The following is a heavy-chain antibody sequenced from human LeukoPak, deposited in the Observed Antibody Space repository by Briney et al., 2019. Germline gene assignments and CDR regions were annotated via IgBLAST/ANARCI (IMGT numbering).Heavy chain of an antibody. CDR3: ARGAEPFGFDP. V-gene: IGHV4-34*01. D-gene: IGHD1-14*01. J-gene: IGHJ5*02. CDR1: GESFSGYY. Sequence: SETLPLTCAVYGESFSGYYWSWIRQPPGKGLEWIGEINHSGSTNYNPSLKSRVTISVDTSKNQFSLKLSSVTAADTAVYYCARGAEPFGFDPWGQGTLVTVSS. CDR2: INHSGST.